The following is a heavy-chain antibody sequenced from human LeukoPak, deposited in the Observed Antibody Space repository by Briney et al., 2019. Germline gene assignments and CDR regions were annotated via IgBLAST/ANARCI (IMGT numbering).Heavy chain of an antibody. D-gene: IGHD6-13*01. CDR2: INAGNGNT. CDR3: ARMGSSWGWYNWFDP. V-gene: IGHV1-3*01. CDR1: GYTFTSYA. Sequence: AASVKVSCKDSGYTFTSYAMHWVRQAPGQRLEWMGWINAGNGNTKYSQKFQGRVTITRDTSASTAYMELSSLRSEDTAVYYCARMGSSWGWYNWFDPWGQGTLVTVSS. J-gene: IGHJ5*02.